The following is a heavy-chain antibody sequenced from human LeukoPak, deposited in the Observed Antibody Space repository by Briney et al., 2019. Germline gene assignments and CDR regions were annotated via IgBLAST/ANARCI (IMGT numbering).Heavy chain of an antibody. D-gene: IGHD3-22*01. CDR2: ISGSGGST. V-gene: IGHV3-23*01. CDR3: AGDSSGYYYAPSYYFDY. CDR1: GFTFSSYA. Sequence: PGGSLRLSCAASGFTFSSYAMSWVRQAPGKGLEWVSAISGSGGSTYYADSVKGRFTISRDNSKNTLYLQMNSLRAEDTAVYYCAGDSSGYYYAPSYYFDYWGQGTLVTVSS. J-gene: IGHJ4*02.